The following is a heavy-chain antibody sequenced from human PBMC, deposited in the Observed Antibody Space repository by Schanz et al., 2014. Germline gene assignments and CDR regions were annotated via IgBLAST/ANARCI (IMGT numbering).Heavy chain of an antibody. CDR2: IYGGGIT. CDR1: GFSISDHT. CDR3: ASLYDREYFDY. V-gene: IGHV3-66*01. D-gene: IGHD2-8*01. Sequence: EVQLVESGGGLVQPGGSLRLSCAASGFSISDHTMRWDRQAPGKGLEWVSVIYGGGITYYADSVKGRFTISRDSSRNTLYLQMNSLRAEETAVYYCASLYDREYFDYWGQGTLVTVSS. J-gene: IGHJ4*02.